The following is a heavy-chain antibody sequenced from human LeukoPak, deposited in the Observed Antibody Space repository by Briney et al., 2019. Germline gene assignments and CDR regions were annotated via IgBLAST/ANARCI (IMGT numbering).Heavy chain of an antibody. CDR3: ARDGGNSYYYYYCMDV. Sequence: GASVKVSCKASGYTFTSYAMNWVRQAPGQGLEWMGWINTNTGNPTYAQGFTGRFVFSLDTSVSTAYLQISSLKAEDTAVYYCARDGGNSYYYYYCMDVWGKGTTVTVSS. J-gene: IGHJ6*03. V-gene: IGHV7-4-1*02. CDR2: INTNTGNP. CDR1: GYTFTSYA. D-gene: IGHD4-23*01.